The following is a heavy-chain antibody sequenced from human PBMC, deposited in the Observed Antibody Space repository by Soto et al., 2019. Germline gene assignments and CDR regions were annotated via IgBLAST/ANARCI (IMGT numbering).Heavy chain of an antibody. CDR1: GGTFGSYS. V-gene: IGHV1-69*02. CDR2: IIPILGIA. CDR3: ASSSRVLLDY. D-gene: IGHD3-10*01. J-gene: IGHJ4*02. Sequence: QVQLVQSGAEVKKPGSSVKVSCKASGGTFGSYSISWVRQAPGQGLEWMGRIIPILGIANYAQKFQGRVTITADISTSTAYMELSSLRSEDTAVYYCASSSRVLLDYWGQGTLVTVSS.